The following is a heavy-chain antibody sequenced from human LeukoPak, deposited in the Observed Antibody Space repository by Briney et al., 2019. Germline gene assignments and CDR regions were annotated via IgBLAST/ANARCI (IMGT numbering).Heavy chain of an antibody. CDR2: INWNGGST. D-gene: IGHD1-7*01. CDR1: GFTFDKYG. J-gene: IGHJ4*02. V-gene: IGHV3-20*04. Sequence: PGRSLRLSCAASGFTFDKYGMSWVRQAPGKGLEWVSGINWNGGSTGYADSVKGRFTISRDNAKNSLYLQMNSLRAEDTALYYCARDDSSITGTKRHWGQGTLVTVSS. CDR3: ARDDSSITGTKRH.